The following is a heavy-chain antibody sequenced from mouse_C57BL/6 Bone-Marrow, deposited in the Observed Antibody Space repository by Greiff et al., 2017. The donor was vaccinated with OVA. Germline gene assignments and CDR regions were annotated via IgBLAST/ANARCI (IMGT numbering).Heavy chain of an antibody. CDR1: GFSFTSYG. D-gene: IGHD1-1*01. Sequence: VKLQESGPGLVQPSQSLSITCTVSGFSFTSYGVHWVRQSPGKGLEWLGVIWRGGSTDYNAAFMSRLSITKDNSKSQVFFKMNSLQADDTAIYYCAKTPCGSSYFDYWGQGTTLTVSS. CDR3: AKTPCGSSYFDY. J-gene: IGHJ2*01. CDR2: IWRGGST. V-gene: IGHV2-5*01.